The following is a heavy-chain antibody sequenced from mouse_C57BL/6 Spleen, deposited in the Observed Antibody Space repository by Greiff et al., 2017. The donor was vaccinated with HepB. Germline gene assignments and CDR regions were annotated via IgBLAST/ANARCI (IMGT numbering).Heavy chain of an antibody. CDR3: ASSRDGYSWFAY. Sequence: VQVVESGPGLVAPSQRLSITCTVSGFSLTSYGVHWVRQPPGKGLEWLVVIWSDGSTTYNSALKSRLSISKDNSKSQVFLKMNSLQTDDTAMYYCASSRDGYSWFAYWGQGTLVTVSA. CDR1: GFSLTSYG. CDR2: IWSDGST. J-gene: IGHJ3*01. V-gene: IGHV2-6*03. D-gene: IGHD2-3*01.